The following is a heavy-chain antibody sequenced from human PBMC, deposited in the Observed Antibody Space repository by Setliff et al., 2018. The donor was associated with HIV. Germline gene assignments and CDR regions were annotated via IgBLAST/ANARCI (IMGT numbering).Heavy chain of an antibody. Sequence: ASVKVSCKASGYSFTTYDINWVRQATGQGLEWMGWMNPHSGKTGYAQEFQGRVTMTWDTSTSTAYMESSSLRSDDTAVYYCARTDRDPWGQGTLVTVSS. CDR1: GYSFTTYD. J-gene: IGHJ5*01. CDR3: ARTDRDP. CDR2: MNPHSGKT. V-gene: IGHV1-8*01.